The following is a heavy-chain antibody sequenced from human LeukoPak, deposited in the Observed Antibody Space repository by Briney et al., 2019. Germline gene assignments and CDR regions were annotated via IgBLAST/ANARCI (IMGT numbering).Heavy chain of an antibody. D-gene: IGHD6-13*01. Sequence: SETLSITCAVYGGSFSGYYQTWIRQPPGQGLEWIGEINHSGSTNYNPSLKSRVTMSVDTSQNQFSLNLRSVTAADTAVYYCARGGRSSWYGDAFDIWGQGTMVTVSS. CDR1: GGSFSGYY. CDR3: ARGGRSSWYGDAFDI. CDR2: INHSGST. V-gene: IGHV4-34*01. J-gene: IGHJ3*02.